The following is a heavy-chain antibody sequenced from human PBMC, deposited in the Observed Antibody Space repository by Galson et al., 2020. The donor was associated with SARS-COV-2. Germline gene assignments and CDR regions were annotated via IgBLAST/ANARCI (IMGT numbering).Heavy chain of an antibody. CDR3: ATDLVTILSFQRPPNRY. V-gene: IGHV1-24*01. CDR1: GYTLTELS. CDR2: FDPEDGET. Sequence: ASVKVSCKVSGYTLTELSMHWVRQAPGKGLEWIGGFDPEDGETIYAQKFQGRVTMTEDTSTDTAYMELSSLRSEDTAVYYCATDLVTILSFQRPPNRYWGQGTLVTVSS. J-gene: IGHJ4*02. D-gene: IGHD3-3*01.